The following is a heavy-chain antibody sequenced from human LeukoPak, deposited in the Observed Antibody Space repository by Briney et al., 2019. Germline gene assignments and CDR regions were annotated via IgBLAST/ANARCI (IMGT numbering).Heavy chain of an antibody. Sequence: GGSLRLSCAASGFTFSDYYMSWIRQAPGKGLEWVSYISSSGSTIYYADSVKGRFTISRDNAKNTLYLQMNSPRAEDTAVYYCAKQMAVGYFDYWGQGTLVTVSS. V-gene: IGHV3-11*04. J-gene: IGHJ4*02. CDR3: AKQMAVGYFDY. CDR1: GFTFSDYY. CDR2: ISSSGSTI. D-gene: IGHD5-24*01.